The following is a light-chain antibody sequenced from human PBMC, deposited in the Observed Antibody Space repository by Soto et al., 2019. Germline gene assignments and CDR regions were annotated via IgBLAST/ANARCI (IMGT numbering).Light chain of an antibody. V-gene: IGKV3-15*01. J-gene: IGKJ5*01. Sequence: EIVFTQSPATLSVSPGERATLSWSASQSVSSKLAWYPQRPGQAPRLLIYGASTRANGIPARFSGSGSGTELTLTISSLQSEDFAVYYCQQYNNWPPITFGQGTRLENK. CDR3: QQYNNWPPIT. CDR2: GAS. CDR1: QSVSSK.